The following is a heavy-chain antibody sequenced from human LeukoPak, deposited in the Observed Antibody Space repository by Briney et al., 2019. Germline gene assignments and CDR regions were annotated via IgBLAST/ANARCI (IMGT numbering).Heavy chain of an antibody. Sequence: PSETLSLTCTVSGGSISSYYWSWIRQPPGKGLEWIGYIYYTGSTNYNPSLKSRVTISEDTSKNQFSLKLSSVTAADTAVYYCARGNSGSYYGFDYWGQGTLVTVSS. V-gene: IGHV4-59*01. CDR3: ARGNSGSYYGFDY. CDR2: IYYTGST. CDR1: GGSISSYY. J-gene: IGHJ4*02. D-gene: IGHD1-26*01.